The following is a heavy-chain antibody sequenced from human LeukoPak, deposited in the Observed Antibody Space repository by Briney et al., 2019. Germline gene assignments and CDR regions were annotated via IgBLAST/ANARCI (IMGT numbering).Heavy chain of an antibody. Sequence: ASVKVSCKASGYTFTSYGISWVRQAPGQGLEWMGWISAYNGNTNYAQKLQGRVTMTTDTSTSTAYMELSSLRSEDTAVYYCAREGDRYYDILTGYLDYWGQGTLVTVSS. D-gene: IGHD3-9*01. V-gene: IGHV1-18*01. CDR2: ISAYNGNT. CDR1: GYTFTSYG. CDR3: AREGDRYYDILTGYLDY. J-gene: IGHJ4*02.